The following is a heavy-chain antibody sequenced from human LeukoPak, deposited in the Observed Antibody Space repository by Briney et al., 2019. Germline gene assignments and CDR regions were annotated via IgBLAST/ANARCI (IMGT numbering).Heavy chain of an antibody. CDR1: GYSISSGYY. D-gene: IGHD1-26*01. CDR2: IYHSGST. J-gene: IGHJ3*02. V-gene: IGHV4-38-2*02. CDR3: ARDRSGSFKKDAFDI. Sequence: SETLSLTCTVSGYSISSGYYWGWIRQPPGKGLEWIGSIYHSGSTYYNPSLKSRVTISVDTSKNQFSLKLSSVTAADTAIYYCARDRSGSFKKDAFDIWGKGTPVTVSS.